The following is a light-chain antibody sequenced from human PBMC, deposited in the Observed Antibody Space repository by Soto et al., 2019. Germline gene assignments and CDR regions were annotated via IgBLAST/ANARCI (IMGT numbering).Light chain of an antibody. CDR3: MQSTQLPPT. Sequence: IVMTQTPLSLSVTPGQPASISCKSSHSLLHITGETFLFWYLQKPGQSPQLLIYEVSTRVSGVPDRFSGSGSGTDFTLEISRVETDDVGIYYCMQSTQLPPTFGQGTRLENK. J-gene: IGKJ5*01. V-gene: IGKV2D-29*02. CDR1: HSLLHITGETF. CDR2: EVS.